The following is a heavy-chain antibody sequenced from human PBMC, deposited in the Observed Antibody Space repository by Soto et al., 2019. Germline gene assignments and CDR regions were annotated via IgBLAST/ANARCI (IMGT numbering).Heavy chain of an antibody. J-gene: IGHJ4*02. CDR1: GFTFSDHY. D-gene: IGHD1-20*01. Sequence: EVHLVESGGGLVQPGGSLRLSCAVSGFTFSDHYMDWVRQAPGKGLEWVGRTKHKAERFATEYAASVKVRFAISRDDSKYSLYLQMDSLRPEDTAVYYCVNFISGRPSWGQGTLVTVSS. V-gene: IGHV3-72*01. CDR2: TKHKAERFAT. CDR3: VNFISGRPS.